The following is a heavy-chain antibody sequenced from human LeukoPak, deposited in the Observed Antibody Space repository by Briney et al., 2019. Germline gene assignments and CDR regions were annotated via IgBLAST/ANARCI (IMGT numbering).Heavy chain of an antibody. J-gene: IGHJ4*02. V-gene: IGHV3-43*01. CDR2: ISWDGGST. Sequence: GGSLRLSCAASGFTFDDYTMHWVRQAPGKGLEWVSLISWDGGSTHYADSVKGRFTISRDNSKNSLYLQMNSLRTEDTALYYCAKDTSGIAAAGYFDYWGQGTLVTVSS. D-gene: IGHD6-13*01. CDR3: AKDTSGIAAAGYFDY. CDR1: GFTFDDYT.